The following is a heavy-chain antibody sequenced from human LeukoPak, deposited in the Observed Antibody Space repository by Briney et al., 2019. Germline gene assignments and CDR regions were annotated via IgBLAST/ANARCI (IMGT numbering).Heavy chain of an antibody. CDR1: GFTFNSYW. CDR3: ARWVATGGWFDP. Sequence: GGSLRLSCAASGFTFNSYWVHWVRQAPGKGLVWVSRINSDGYSISYADSVKGRFTISRDNAKNTLYLQMNSLRVEDTAVYYCARWVATGGWFDPWGQGTLVTVSS. V-gene: IGHV3-74*01. J-gene: IGHJ5*02. D-gene: IGHD4-11*01. CDR2: INSDGYSI.